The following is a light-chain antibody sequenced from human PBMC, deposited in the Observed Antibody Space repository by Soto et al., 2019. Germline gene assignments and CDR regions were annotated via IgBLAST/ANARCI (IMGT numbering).Light chain of an antibody. J-gene: IGLJ2*01. V-gene: IGLV2-14*01. Sequence: QSALTQPASVSGSPGQSITISCTGTSSDVGGYNYVSWYQQHPGKAPKLMIYEVSNRPSGVSNRFSGSKSVNTASLTISGLQAEDEADYYCSSYTSSFTVVFGGGTKVTVL. CDR3: SSYTSSFTVV. CDR1: SSDVGGYNY. CDR2: EVS.